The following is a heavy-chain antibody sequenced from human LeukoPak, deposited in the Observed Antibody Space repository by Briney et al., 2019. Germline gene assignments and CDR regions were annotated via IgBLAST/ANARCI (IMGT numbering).Heavy chain of an antibody. D-gene: IGHD2-2*01. CDR2: INHSGST. Sequence: SETLSLTCAVYGGSFTGYYWSWIRQPPGKGLEWIGEINHSGSTNYNPSLKSRVTISVDTSENQFSLKLSSVTAADSTVYYCVRIYCTSTSCYGDSYYGMAVWGQGTTVTVSS. V-gene: IGHV4-34*01. J-gene: IGHJ6*02. CDR3: VRIYCTSTSCYGDSYYGMAV. CDR1: GGSFTGYY.